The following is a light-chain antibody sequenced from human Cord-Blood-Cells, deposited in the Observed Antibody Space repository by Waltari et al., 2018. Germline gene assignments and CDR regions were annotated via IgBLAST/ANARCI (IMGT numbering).Light chain of an antibody. CDR3: QKYNSATWT. CDR1: QGISNY. V-gene: IGKV1-27*01. Sequence: DIQMTQSPSSLYASVGDKVTITCRASQGISNYLAWYQQKPGKVPKLLIYAASTLQSGVPSRFSGSGSGTDFTLTISSLQPEDVATYYCQKYNSATWTFGQGTKVEIK. J-gene: IGKJ1*01. CDR2: AAS.